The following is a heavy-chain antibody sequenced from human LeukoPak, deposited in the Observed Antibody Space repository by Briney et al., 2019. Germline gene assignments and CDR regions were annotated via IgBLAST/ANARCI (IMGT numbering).Heavy chain of an antibody. CDR3: ARDRYSYGYWNYYYYGMDV. D-gene: IGHD5-18*01. Sequence: PGGSLRLSSAASGFTFSSYAMHWVRQAPGKGLEWVAVISYDGSNKYYADSVKGRFTISRDNSKNTLYLQMNSLRAEDTAVYYCARDRYSYGYWNYYYYGMDVWGQGTTVTVSS. J-gene: IGHJ6*02. V-gene: IGHV3-30-3*01. CDR2: ISYDGSNK. CDR1: GFTFSSYA.